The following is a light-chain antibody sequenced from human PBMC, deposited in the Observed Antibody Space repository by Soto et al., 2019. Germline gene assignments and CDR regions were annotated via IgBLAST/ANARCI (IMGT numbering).Light chain of an antibody. CDR3: QQYGSSPPLT. J-gene: IGKJ4*01. Sequence: EIVLTQSTGTLSLSTGERATLSCRASQSVSSTYLAWYQQKPGQAPRLLIYGASSRATGIPDRFSVCVSGKDFTLTISRMEPEDFAVYYCQQYGSSPPLTVGGGTKVEIK. CDR2: GAS. CDR1: QSVSSTY. V-gene: IGKV3-20*01.